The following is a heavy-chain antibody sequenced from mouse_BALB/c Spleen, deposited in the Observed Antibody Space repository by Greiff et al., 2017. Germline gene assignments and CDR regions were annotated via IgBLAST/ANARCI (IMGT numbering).Heavy chain of an antibody. D-gene: IGHD1-1*01. CDR2: ISDGGSYT. CDR3: ARDWSYYGSRAWFAY. V-gene: IGHV5-4*02. Sequence: EVMLVESGGGLVKPGGSLKLSCAASGFTFSDYYMYWVRQTPEKRLEWVATISDGGSYTYYPDSVKGRFTIARDNAKNNLYLQMSSLKSEDTAMYYCARDWSYYGSRAWFAYWGQGTLVTVSA. CDR1: GFTFSDYY. J-gene: IGHJ3*01.